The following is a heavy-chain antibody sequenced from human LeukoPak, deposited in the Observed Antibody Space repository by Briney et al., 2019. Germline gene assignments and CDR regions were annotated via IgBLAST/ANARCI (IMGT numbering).Heavy chain of an antibody. Sequence: GESLKISCKGSGYSFTSYWIGWVRQMPGKGLEWMGIIYPGDSDTRYSPSFQGQVTISADKSISTAYLQWSSLKTSDTAMYYCARDHSSSWYEVYNYYYYGMDVWGQGTTVTVSS. J-gene: IGHJ6*02. CDR1: GYSFTSYW. CDR3: ARDHSSSWYEVYNYYYYGMDV. D-gene: IGHD6-13*01. CDR2: IYPGDSDT. V-gene: IGHV5-51*01.